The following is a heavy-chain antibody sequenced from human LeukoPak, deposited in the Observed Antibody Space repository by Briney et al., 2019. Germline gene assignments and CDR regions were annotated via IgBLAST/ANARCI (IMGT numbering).Heavy chain of an antibody. CDR3: ARARWTSTVTTYYLDF. J-gene: IGHJ4*02. CDR1: GYIFTNYA. V-gene: IGHV1-3*01. Sequence: AASAKVSCKASGYIFTNYAIQWVRQAPGQGLEWMGWINAGNGKTKYSQKFQGRVTITRDTSASTAYMELSGLRSDDTAVYYCARARWTSTVTTYYLDFWGQGTLVTVSS. D-gene: IGHD4-17*01. CDR2: INAGNGKT.